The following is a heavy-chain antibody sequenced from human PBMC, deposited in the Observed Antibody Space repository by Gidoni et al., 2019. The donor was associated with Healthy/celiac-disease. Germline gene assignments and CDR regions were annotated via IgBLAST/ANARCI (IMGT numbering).Heavy chain of an antibody. CDR2: INPSGGST. V-gene: IGHV1-46*03. CDR1: GYTFTSYY. J-gene: IGHJ4*02. CDR3: AKVDDIIAAAGSYYFDY. Sequence: QVQLVQSGAEVKKPGASVKVSCKASGYTFTSYYMHWVRQAPGQGLEWMGIINPSGGSTSYAQKFQGRVTMTRDTSTSTVYMELSSLRSEDTAVYYCAKVDDIIAAAGSYYFDYWGQGTLVTVSS. D-gene: IGHD6-13*01.